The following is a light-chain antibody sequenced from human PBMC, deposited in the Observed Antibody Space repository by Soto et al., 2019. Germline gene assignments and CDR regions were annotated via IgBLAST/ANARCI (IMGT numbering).Light chain of an antibody. CDR1: QSVNIN. J-gene: IGKJ2*01. CDR2: GAS. V-gene: IGKV3-15*01. Sequence: EIVMTQSPATLSVSPGERATLSCRASQSVNINLAWYQQKPGQAPRLLIYGASTRATGIPARFIGSGSGAELTLTISSLQSEDFAIYYCQQYNNWPYTFGQGTKLEIK. CDR3: QQYNNWPYT.